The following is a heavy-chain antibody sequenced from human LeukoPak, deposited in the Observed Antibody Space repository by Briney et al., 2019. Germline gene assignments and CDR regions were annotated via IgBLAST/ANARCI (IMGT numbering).Heavy chain of an antibody. Sequence: GGSLRLSCAASGFTFSSYWMSWVRQAPGKGLEWVANIKQDGNEKYYVDSVKGRFTISRDNAKNSLDLQMNSLRVEDTAIYYCVKVAKYYYGSETYYFFEHWGQGTPVTASS. V-gene: IGHV3-7*01. CDR3: VKVAKYYYGSETYYFFEH. CDR2: IKQDGNEK. D-gene: IGHD3-10*01. J-gene: IGHJ4*02. CDR1: GFTFSSYW.